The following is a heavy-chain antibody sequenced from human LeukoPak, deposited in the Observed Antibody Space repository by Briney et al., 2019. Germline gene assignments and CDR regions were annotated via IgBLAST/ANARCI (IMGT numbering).Heavy chain of an antibody. CDR2: INHSGST. Sequence: SETLSLTCAVYGGSFSGYYWSWIRQPPGKGLEWIGEINHSGSTNYNPSLKSRVTISVDTSKNQFSLKLSSVTAADTAVYYCARGYSYGDTYFDYWGQGTLVTVSS. V-gene: IGHV4-34*01. CDR3: ARGYSYGDTYFDY. J-gene: IGHJ4*02. D-gene: IGHD5-18*01. CDR1: GGSFSGYY.